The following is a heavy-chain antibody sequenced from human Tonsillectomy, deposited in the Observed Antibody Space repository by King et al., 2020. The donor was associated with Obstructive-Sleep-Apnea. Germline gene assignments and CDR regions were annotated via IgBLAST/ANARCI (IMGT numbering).Heavy chain of an antibody. CDR3: ARVGYGGHVDY. CDR2: IYYSGST. J-gene: IGHJ4*02. D-gene: IGHD4-23*01. Sequence: MQLQESGPGLVKPSETLSLTCTASGGSISSYYWNWIRQPPGKGLEWIGYIYYSGSTNYNPSLKSRVTISVDTSKNQFSLKLSSVTAADTAIYYCARVGYGGHVDYWGQGTLVTVSS. CDR1: GGSISSYY. V-gene: IGHV4-59*01.